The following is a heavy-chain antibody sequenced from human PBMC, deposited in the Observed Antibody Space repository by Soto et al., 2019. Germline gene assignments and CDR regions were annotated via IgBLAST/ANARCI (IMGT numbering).Heavy chain of an antibody. CDR1: GGSISSGDYY. CDR2: IYYGGST. CDR3: ARAIVWFGEQDWFDP. V-gene: IGHV4-30-4*01. J-gene: IGHJ5*02. D-gene: IGHD3-10*01. Sequence: PSETLSLTCTVSGGSISSGDYYGSWIRKPPGKGLEWIGYIYYGGSTYYNPSLKSRVTISVDTSKNQFSLKLSSVTAADTAVYYCARAIVWFGEQDWFDPWGQGTLVTVSS.